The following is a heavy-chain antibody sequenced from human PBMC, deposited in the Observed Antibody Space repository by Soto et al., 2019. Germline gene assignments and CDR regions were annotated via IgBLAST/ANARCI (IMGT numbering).Heavy chain of an antibody. V-gene: IGHV3-30-3*01. D-gene: IGHD6-19*01. Sequence: GGSLRLSCAASGFTLSSYAMHWVRQAPGKGLEWVAVISYDGSNKYYADSVKGRFTISRDNSKNTLYLQMNSLRAEDTAVYYCARDRRISGEEGWGYYYYGMDVWGQGTTVTVSS. CDR2: ISYDGSNK. CDR3: ARDRRISGEEGWGYYYYGMDV. CDR1: GFTLSSYA. J-gene: IGHJ6*02.